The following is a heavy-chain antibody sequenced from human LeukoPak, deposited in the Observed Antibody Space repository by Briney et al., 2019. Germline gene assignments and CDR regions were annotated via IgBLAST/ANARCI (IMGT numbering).Heavy chain of an antibody. CDR1: GGSISSGDYY. CDR2: ISYSGNI. D-gene: IGHD3-16*01. V-gene: IGHV4-61*08. Sequence: SETLSLTCTVSGGSISSGDYYWSWIRQPPGKGLEWIGYISYSGNISYNPSLKSRVTISVDTSKHQFSLKLSSMTAADTAVYYCARGLNWFDPWGQGTLVTVPS. J-gene: IGHJ5*02. CDR3: ARGLNWFDP.